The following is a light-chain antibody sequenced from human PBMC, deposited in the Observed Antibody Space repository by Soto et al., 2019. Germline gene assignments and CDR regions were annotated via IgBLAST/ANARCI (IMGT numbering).Light chain of an antibody. V-gene: IGKV1-39*01. J-gene: IGKJ2*01. CDR1: QNISTF. CDR3: QQSHSSPPT. Sequence: DLQMTQSPSSLSASVGDRVAITCRASQNISTFLNWYQQKPGKAPMLLIYAASSLQSGVPSRFSDSGSGTDITLTIISLQPEDFATYYCQQSHSSPPTFGQGTKQEIK. CDR2: AAS.